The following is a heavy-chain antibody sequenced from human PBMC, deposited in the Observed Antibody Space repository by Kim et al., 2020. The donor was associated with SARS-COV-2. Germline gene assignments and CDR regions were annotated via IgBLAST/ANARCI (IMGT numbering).Heavy chain of an antibody. CDR3: ARVVFGSWGRFDP. CDR2: INHSGST. D-gene: IGHD6-13*01. V-gene: IGHV4-34*01. CDR1: GGSFSGYY. J-gene: IGHJ5*02. Sequence: SETLSLTCAVYGGSFSGYYWSWIRQPPGKGLEWIGEINHSGSTNYNPSLKSRVTISVDTSKNQFSLKLSSGTAADTAVYYCARVVFGSWGRFDPWGQGTLVIVSS.